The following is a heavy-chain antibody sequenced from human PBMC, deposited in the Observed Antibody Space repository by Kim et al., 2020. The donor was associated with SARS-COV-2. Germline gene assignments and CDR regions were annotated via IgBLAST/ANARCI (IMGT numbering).Heavy chain of an antibody. D-gene: IGHD5-12*01. J-gene: IGHJ4*02. CDR2: INHSGST. V-gene: IGHV4-34*01. CDR3: ARAHSGYDYRFDY. Sequence: SETLSLTCAVYGGSFSGYYWSWIRQPPGKGLEWIGEINHSGSTNYNPSLKSRVTISVDTSKNQFSLKLSSVTAADTAVYYCARAHSGYDYRFDYWGQGTLVTVSS. CDR1: GGSFSGYY.